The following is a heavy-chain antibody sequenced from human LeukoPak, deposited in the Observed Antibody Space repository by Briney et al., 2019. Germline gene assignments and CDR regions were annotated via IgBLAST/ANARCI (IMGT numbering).Heavy chain of an antibody. CDR2: INHSGST. CDR3: ARGDNSGYVY. Sequence: PSETLSLTCAVYGGSFSGYYWSWIRQPPGKGLEWIGEINHSGSTNYNPSLKSRITISVDTSKNQFSLKVSSVTAADTAVYYCARGDNSGYVYWGQGILVTVS. V-gene: IGHV4-34*01. D-gene: IGHD5-12*01. CDR1: GGSFSGYY. J-gene: IGHJ4*02.